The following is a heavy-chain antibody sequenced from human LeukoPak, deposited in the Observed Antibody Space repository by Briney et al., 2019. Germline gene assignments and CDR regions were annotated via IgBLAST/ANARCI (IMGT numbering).Heavy chain of an antibody. Sequence: GRSLRLSCAASGFTFSSYAMHWVRQAPGKGLELVAVISYDGSNEYYADSVKGRFTISRDNSKNTLYLQMNSLRVEDTAVYYCARDMDDSSGYYPIDAFDIWGQGTMVTVSS. CDR1: GFTFSSYA. V-gene: IGHV3-30-3*01. D-gene: IGHD3-22*01. J-gene: IGHJ3*02. CDR2: ISYDGSNE. CDR3: ARDMDDSSGYYPIDAFDI.